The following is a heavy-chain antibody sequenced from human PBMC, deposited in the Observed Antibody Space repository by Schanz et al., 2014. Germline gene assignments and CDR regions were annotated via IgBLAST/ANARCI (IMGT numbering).Heavy chain of an antibody. Sequence: QVPLQESGPGLVKPSETLSLTCSVSGGSIRNYYWNWIRQPPGKGVEWIGYIHYSGSTNYNPSLESRVAISVDTSKNQFSLKLSSVTAADTAVYYCARLNYDSSGYPYYYGMDVWGQGTTVTVSS. V-gene: IGHV4-59*08. CDR2: IHYSGST. D-gene: IGHD3-22*01. CDR3: ARLNYDSSGYPYYYGMDV. J-gene: IGHJ6*02. CDR1: GGSIRNYY.